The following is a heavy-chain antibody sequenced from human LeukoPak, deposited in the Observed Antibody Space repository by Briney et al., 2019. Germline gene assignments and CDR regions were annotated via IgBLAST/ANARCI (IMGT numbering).Heavy chain of an antibody. CDR1: GGSISSGGYY. V-gene: IGHV4-31*03. J-gene: IGHJ6*02. Sequence: PSQTLSLTCTVSGGSISSGGYYWSWIRQPQGTGLEWIGYIYYSGSTYYNPSLKSRVTISVDTSKNQFSLKLSSVTAADTAVYYCARGTTNYYYGMDVWGQGTTVTVSS. CDR3: ARGTTNYYYGMDV. D-gene: IGHD4-11*01. CDR2: IYYSGST.